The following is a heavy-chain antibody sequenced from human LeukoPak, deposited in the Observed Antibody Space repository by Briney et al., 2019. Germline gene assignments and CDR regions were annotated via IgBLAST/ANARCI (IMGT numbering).Heavy chain of an antibody. V-gene: IGHV5-51*01. CDR1: GYSFTSYW. Sequence: GESLKISCKGPGYSFTSYWIGWVRQMPGKGLEWMGIIYPGDSDTRYSPSFQGQVTISADKSISTAYLQWSSLKASDTAMYYCARQYSSGWGLLQGGAFDIWGQGTMVTVSS. CDR3: ARQYSSGWGLLQGGAFDI. CDR2: IYPGDSDT. D-gene: IGHD6-19*01. J-gene: IGHJ3*02.